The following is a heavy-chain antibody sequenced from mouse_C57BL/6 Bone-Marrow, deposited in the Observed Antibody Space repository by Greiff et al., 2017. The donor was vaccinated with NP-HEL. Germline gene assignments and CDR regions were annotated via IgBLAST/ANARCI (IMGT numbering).Heavy chain of an antibody. CDR3: ARAYGSSVSFAY. D-gene: IGHD1-1*01. CDR1: GYTFTSYW. J-gene: IGHJ3*01. Sequence: VQLQQPGAELVRPGTSVKLSCKASGYTFTSYWMHWVKQRPGQGLEWIGVIDPSDSYTNYNQKFKGKATLTVDTSSSTAYMQLSSLTSEDSAVYYCARAYGSSVSFAYWGQGTLVTVSA. CDR2: IDPSDSYT. V-gene: IGHV1-59*01.